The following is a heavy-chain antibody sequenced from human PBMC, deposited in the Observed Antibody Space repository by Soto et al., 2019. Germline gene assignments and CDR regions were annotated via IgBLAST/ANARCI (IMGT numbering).Heavy chain of an antibody. CDR3: ARWGTTGGLDV. CDR1: GFTFRSYV. Sequence: QVHLVESGGCVVQPGTSLRVSCVGSGFTFRSYVIHWVRQAPGKGLEWVALTSYDGSDKYYADSVRGRFTISRDNSRNTVDLQMDSLRLEDTALYYCARWGTTGGLDVWGQGTLDSVSS. J-gene: IGHJ1*01. V-gene: IGHV3-30*19. CDR2: TSYDGSDK. D-gene: IGHD3-16*01.